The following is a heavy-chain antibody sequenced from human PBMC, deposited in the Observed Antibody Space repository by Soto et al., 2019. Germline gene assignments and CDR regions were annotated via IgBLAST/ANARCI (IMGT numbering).Heavy chain of an antibody. CDR2: IYHSGST. D-gene: IGHD6-19*01. Sequence: SETLSLTCTVSGGSVTSSSWYWDWLRQSPGKGLEWIGAIYHSGSTYYNPSLKSRLTISVDTSKNQFSLKMNSMTAADTAVYYCARGGFIGVAGIWGQGTLVTVSS. CDR3: ARGGFIGVAGI. CDR1: GGSVTSSSWY. J-gene: IGHJ4*02. V-gene: IGHV4-39*01.